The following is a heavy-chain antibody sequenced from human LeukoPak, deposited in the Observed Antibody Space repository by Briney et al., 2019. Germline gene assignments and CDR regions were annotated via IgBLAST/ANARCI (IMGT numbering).Heavy chain of an antibody. D-gene: IGHD5-24*01. CDR3: ARDASLQTGAFDV. CDR2: IFHSGST. J-gene: IGHJ3*01. Sequence: PSGTLSLTCAVSGGSISRSDWWSWVRQSPGKGLEWIGEIFHSGSTKYNPSLKSRVTISVDKSKNQFSLNLTSVTAADTAMYYCARDASLQTGAFDVWGQGTMVTVSS. CDR1: GGSISRSDW. V-gene: IGHV4-4*02.